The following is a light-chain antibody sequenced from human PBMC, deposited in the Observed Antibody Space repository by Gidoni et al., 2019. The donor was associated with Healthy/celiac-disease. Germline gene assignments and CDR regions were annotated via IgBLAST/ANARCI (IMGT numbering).Light chain of an antibody. CDR3: QQSYSTPRT. J-gene: IGKJ2*01. CDR2: AAS. CDR1: QSISSY. V-gene: IGKV1-39*01. Sequence: DIQMTQSPSSLSASVGDRVTITCRASQSISSYLNWYQQKPGKAPKLLIYAASSLQSGVPSRFSGSGSGTDFTLTISSLQPGDFATYYCQQSYSTPRTFXQXTKLEIK.